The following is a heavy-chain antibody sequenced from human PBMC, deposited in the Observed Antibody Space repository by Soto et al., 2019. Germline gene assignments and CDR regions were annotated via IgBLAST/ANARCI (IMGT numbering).Heavy chain of an antibody. CDR2: IRSKANSYAT. J-gene: IGHJ6*02. D-gene: IGHD3-22*01. Sequence: EVQLVESGGGLVQPGGSLKLSCAASGFTFSGSAMHWVRQASGKGLEWVGRIRSKANSYATAYAASVKGRFTISRDDSKNTAYLQMNSLKTEDTAVYYCTSGLYDSSGCYAGERMFYYYYGMDVWGQGTTVTVSS. CDR3: TSGLYDSSGCYAGERMFYYYYGMDV. CDR1: GFTFSGSA. V-gene: IGHV3-73*02.